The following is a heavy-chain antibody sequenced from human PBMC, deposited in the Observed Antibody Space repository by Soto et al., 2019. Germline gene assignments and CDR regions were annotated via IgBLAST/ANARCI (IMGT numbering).Heavy chain of an antibody. J-gene: IGHJ6*02. V-gene: IGHV4-4*02. CDR2: VYHNGTS. CDR1: GGSIRSTNW. Sequence: VHLQESGPGLVKPSGTVSLTCVVSGGSIRSTNWWAWVRQTPGKGLEWIGEVYHNGTSNYNPSLKGRATISVDRSKDQVSLRLNSVIDAASAVYYCARDLDRYCSVTSCHAMDVWGQGTAVTVSS. CDR3: ARDLDRYCSVTSCHAMDV. D-gene: IGHD2-15*01.